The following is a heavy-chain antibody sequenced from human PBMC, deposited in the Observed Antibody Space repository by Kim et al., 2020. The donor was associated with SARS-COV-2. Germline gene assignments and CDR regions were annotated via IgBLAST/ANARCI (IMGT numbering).Heavy chain of an antibody. Sequence: GGSLRLSCAASGFTFTDYYMSWIRQAPGKGLEWVSFISSSGSTIYYADSVKGRFTISRDNAKNSLYLQMNSLRAEDTAVYYCARDIRGITMIAFYYCGMDAWGQGTTVTVSS. V-gene: IGHV3-11*01. D-gene: IGHD3-22*01. CDR2: ISSSGSTI. CDR1: GFTFTDYY. J-gene: IGHJ6*02. CDR3: ARDIRGITMIAFYYCGMDA.